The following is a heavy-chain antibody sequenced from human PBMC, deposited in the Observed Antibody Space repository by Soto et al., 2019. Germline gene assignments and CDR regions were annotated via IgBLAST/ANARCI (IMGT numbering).Heavy chain of an antibody. CDR1: GYTFIDYH. Sequence: ASVKVSCKASGYTFIDYHMHWVRQAPGQGLEWMGWINPNSGGTSYAQSFQGRVTMTRATSISTAYMELSSVTSDDTAVYYCARAPGRGYCNNTSCYSFRGFYWSDPWGQGTLVTVSS. V-gene: IGHV1-2*02. CDR2: INPNSGGT. CDR3: ARAPGRGYCNNTSCYSFRGFYWSDP. D-gene: IGHD2-2*01. J-gene: IGHJ5*02.